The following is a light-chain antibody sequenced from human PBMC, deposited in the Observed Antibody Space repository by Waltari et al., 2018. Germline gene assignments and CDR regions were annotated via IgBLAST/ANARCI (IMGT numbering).Light chain of an antibody. V-gene: IGKV2-28*01. J-gene: IGKJ1*01. CDR3: RQALQTPRT. CDR2: LGS. CDR1: QSLLHSNGYNY. Sequence: DIVMTQSPLSLPVTPGEPASISCRSSQSLLHSNGYNYLDWYLQKPGQSPQLLSYLGSNRASGGTDRFSGSGSGTDFTLKISRVEAEDVGVYYCRQALQTPRTFGQGTKVEIK.